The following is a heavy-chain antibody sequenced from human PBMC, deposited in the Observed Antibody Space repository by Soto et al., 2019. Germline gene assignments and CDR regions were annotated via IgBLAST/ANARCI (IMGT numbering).Heavy chain of an antibody. CDR3: AHRRPYSNSPEYFFDY. CDR1: GFSLSTSGVD. CDR2: IYWDDDK. Sequence: QITLKESGPTLVKPTQPLTLTCTFSGFSLSTSGVDVGWIRQPPGKALEWLALIYWDDDKRYSPSLKSRLTLTKHTSKNQVVLTMTNMDPLDTATYYCAHRRPYSNSPEYFFDYWGQGTLVTVSS. V-gene: IGHV2-5*02. J-gene: IGHJ4*02. D-gene: IGHD6-6*01.